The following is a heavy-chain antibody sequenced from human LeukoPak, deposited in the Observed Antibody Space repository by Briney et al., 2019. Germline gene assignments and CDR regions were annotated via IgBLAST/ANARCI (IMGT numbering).Heavy chain of an antibody. CDR2: ISGSGGST. Sequence: GGSLRLSCAASGFTFSSYAMSWVRQAPGKGLEWVSAISGSGGSTYYADSVKGRFTIPRDNSKNTLYLQMNSLRAEDTAVYYCAKRFDYGDYVLPWYFDLWGRGTLVTVSS. D-gene: IGHD4-17*01. CDR1: GFTFSSYA. J-gene: IGHJ2*01. V-gene: IGHV3-23*01. CDR3: AKRFDYGDYVLPWYFDL.